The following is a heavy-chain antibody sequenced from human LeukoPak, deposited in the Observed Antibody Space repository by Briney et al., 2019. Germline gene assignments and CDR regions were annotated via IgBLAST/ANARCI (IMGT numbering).Heavy chain of an antibody. Sequence: GASVKVSCKASGYTFTSYDINWVRQATGQGLEWMGWMNPNSGNTGYAQKFQGRVTMTRNTSISTAYMELRSLRSDDTAVYYCARELYAGVTPGPNLFDIWGQGTMVTVSS. CDR1: GYTFTSYD. J-gene: IGHJ3*02. CDR2: MNPNSGNT. D-gene: IGHD2-2*02. CDR3: ARELYAGVTPGPNLFDI. V-gene: IGHV1-8*01.